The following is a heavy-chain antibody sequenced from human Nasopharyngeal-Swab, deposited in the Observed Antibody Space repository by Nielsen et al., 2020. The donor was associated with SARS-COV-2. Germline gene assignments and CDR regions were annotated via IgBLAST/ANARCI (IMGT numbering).Heavy chain of an antibody. CDR1: GFTFSSYA. CDR3: ANWFGP. J-gene: IGHJ5*02. CDR2: ISYDGSNK. V-gene: IGHV3-30-3*01. Sequence: GESLKISCAASGFTFSSYAMHWVRQAPGKGLEWVAVISYDGSNKYYADSVKGRFTISRDNSKNTLYLQMNSLRAEDTAVYYCANWFGPWGQGTLVTVSS.